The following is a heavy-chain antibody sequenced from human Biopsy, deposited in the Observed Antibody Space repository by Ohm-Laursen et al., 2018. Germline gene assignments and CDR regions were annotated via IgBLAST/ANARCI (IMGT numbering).Heavy chain of an antibody. D-gene: IGHD3-22*01. CDR3: ARGGYFDSNGYFWFDP. V-gene: IGHV4-31*01. CDR1: GGSISSGGSY. CDR2: IFNSANT. Sequence: PSQTLSLTCTVSGGSISSGGSYWSWIRQRPGKGLEWIGYIFNSANTYYNPSLKNLITISGDTSKNQFSLKLNSVTAADTAVYYCARGGYFDSNGYFWFDPWGQGTLVTVSS. J-gene: IGHJ5*02.